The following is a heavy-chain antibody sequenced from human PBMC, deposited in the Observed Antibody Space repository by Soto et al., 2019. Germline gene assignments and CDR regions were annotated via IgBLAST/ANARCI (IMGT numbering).Heavy chain of an antibody. J-gene: IGHJ5*02. V-gene: IGHV2-5*02. CDR1: GFSLSTSGVG. Sequence: SGPRLVNPTQTLTLTCTFSGFSLSTSGVGVGWIRQPPGKALEWLALIYWDDDKRYSPSLKSRLTITKDTSKNQVVLTMTNMDPVDTATYYCAHRPPFLDIPNANNWFDPWGQGTLVTVSS. CDR2: IYWDDDK. D-gene: IGHD3-3*01. CDR3: AHRPPFLDIPNANNWFDP.